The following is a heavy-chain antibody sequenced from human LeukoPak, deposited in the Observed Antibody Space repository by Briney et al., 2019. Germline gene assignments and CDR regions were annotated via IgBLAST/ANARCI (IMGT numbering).Heavy chain of an antibody. CDR2: IYYSGST. CDR3: ARAPYGSATNNYYMDV. Sequence: SETLSLACTVSGGSISSGDYYWSWIRQPPGKGLEWIGYIYYSGSTYYNPSLKSRVTISVDTSKNQFSLKLSSVTAADTAVYYCARAPYGSATNNYYMDVWGKGTMVTVSS. V-gene: IGHV4-30-4*01. CDR1: GGSISSGDYY. J-gene: IGHJ6*03. D-gene: IGHD3-10*01.